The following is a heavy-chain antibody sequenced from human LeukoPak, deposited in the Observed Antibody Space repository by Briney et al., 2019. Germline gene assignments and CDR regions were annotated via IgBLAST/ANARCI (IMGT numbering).Heavy chain of an antibody. V-gene: IGHV1-2*02. CDR3: ARAAFTYGRYYYYMDV. CDR2: INPNSGGT. CDR1: GYTFTSYY. Sequence: ASVKVSCKASGYTFTSYYMHWVRQAPGQGLEWMGWINPNSGGTNYAQKFQGRVTMTRDTSISTAYMELSRLRSDDTAVYYCARAAFTYGRYYYYMDVWGKGTTVTVSS. D-gene: IGHD2/OR15-2a*01. J-gene: IGHJ6*03.